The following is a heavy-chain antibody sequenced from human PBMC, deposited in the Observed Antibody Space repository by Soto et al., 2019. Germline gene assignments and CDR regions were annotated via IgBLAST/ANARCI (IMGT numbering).Heavy chain of an antibody. CDR3: ARVLGDNYDGSRPFDM. D-gene: IGHD3-22*01. Sequence: SETLSLTCTVSGGSISSYYWSWIRQPPGKGLEWIGYIYYSGSTNYNPSLKSRVTISVDTSKNQFSLKLSSVTAADTAVYYCARVLGDNYDGSRPFDMWGQGTMVTVSS. CDR1: GGSISSYY. V-gene: IGHV4-59*08. CDR2: IYYSGST. J-gene: IGHJ3*02.